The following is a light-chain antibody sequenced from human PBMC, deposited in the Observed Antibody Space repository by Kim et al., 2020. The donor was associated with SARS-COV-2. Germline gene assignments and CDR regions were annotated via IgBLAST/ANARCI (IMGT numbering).Light chain of an antibody. J-gene: IGKJ5*01. CDR1: QGVRGNY. CDR3: QKYGGSIT. CDR2: GGS. Sequence: LSPGERATPSGVASQGVRGNYLAWYWQRPGRAPRLLIFGGSSRATGISDRFSGRGSGTDFTLTIGRLEPEDFAVYFCQKYGGSITFGQGTRLGSK. V-gene: IGKV3-20*01.